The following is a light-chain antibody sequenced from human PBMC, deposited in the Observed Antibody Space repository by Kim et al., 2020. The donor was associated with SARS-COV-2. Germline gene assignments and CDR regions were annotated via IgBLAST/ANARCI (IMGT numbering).Light chain of an antibody. CDR3: HQYGSSPRT. Sequence: SPGERATRACRASQSVRSSYLAWYQQRPGQAPRLLIYAASSRATGIPDRFSGSGSGTDFTLTISRLEPEDFAVYYCHQYGSSPRTFGQGTKVDIK. CDR2: AAS. V-gene: IGKV3-20*01. J-gene: IGKJ1*01. CDR1: QSVRSSY.